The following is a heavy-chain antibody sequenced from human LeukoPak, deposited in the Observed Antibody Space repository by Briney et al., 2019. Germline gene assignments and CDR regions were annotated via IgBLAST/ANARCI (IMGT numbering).Heavy chain of an antibody. J-gene: IGHJ3*02. D-gene: IGHD4/OR15-4a*01. V-gene: IGHV4-59*01. CDR2: IYYSGST. CDR1: GGSTSSYY. CDR3: ARTIGYASDI. Sequence: SETLSLTCTVSGGSTSSYYWSWIRQPPGKGLEWIGYIYYSGSTNYNPSLKSRVTISVDTSKNQFSLKLSSVTAADTAVYYCARTIGYASDIWGQGTMVTVSS.